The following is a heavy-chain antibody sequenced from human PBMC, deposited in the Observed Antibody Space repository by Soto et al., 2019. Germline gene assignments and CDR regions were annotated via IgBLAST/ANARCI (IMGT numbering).Heavy chain of an antibody. Sequence: PSETLSLTCAVYGGSFSGYYWSWIRQPPGKGLEWIWEINHSGSTNYNPSLKSRVTISVDTSKHQFSLKLSSVTAADTAVYYCASSGWYRILDYWGQGTLVTVSS. CDR1: GGSFSGYY. CDR2: INHSGST. V-gene: IGHV4-34*01. CDR3: ASSGWYRILDY. J-gene: IGHJ4*02. D-gene: IGHD6-19*01.